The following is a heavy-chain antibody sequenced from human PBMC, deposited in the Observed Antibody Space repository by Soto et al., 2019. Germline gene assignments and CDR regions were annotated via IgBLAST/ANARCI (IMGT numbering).Heavy chain of an antibody. CDR1: RDSISSYY. J-gene: IGHJ4*02. Sequence: PSETLSLTCTVSRDSISSYYCSWIRQPPGKGPEWIGYVYHSGITNYNPSLESRVTISLDTSKNQFSLTLNSVTAEDTAVYFCAREVDPYYGGNSLSLDYWGQGTLVTVSS. CDR3: AREVDPYYGGNSLSLDY. CDR2: VYHSGIT. D-gene: IGHD4-17*01. V-gene: IGHV4-59*01.